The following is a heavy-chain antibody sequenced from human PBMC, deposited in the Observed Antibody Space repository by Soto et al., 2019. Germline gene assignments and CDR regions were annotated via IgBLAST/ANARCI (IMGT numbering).Heavy chain of an antibody. CDR1: GGSISSGGYY. J-gene: IGHJ4*02. CDR3: ARRAYDSSGYYSWYYCDY. CDR2: LYYSGST. V-gene: IGHV4-31*03. Sequence: QVQLQESGPGLVKPSQTLSLTCTVSGGSISSGGYYWSWIRQHPGKGLEWIGYLYYSGSTYYNPSLKSRVTISVDTSKNHFSLKLSSVTAADTAVYYCARRAYDSSGYYSWYYCDYWGQGTLVTVSS. D-gene: IGHD3-22*01.